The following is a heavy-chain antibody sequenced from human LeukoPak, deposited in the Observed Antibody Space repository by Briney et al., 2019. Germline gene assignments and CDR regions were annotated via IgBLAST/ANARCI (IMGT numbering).Heavy chain of an antibody. CDR2: ISGTSTDI. CDR1: GFTFSNYA. V-gene: IGHV3-21*01. CDR3: ASRGYYDSSGYDY. D-gene: IGHD3-22*01. Sequence: PGGSLRLSCAASGFTFSNYAMNWVRQAPGKGLEWVSSISGTSTDIYYADSVKGRFTISRDNAKNSLYLQINSLRAEDTATYYCASRGYYDSSGYDYWGQGTLVTVSS. J-gene: IGHJ4*02.